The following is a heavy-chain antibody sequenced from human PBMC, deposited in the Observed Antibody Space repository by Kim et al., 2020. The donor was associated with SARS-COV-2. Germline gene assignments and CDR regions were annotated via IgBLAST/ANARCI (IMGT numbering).Heavy chain of an antibody. CDR1: GGSISSGGYY. CDR3: ARGVTICGVVINAFDI. Sequence: SETLSLTCAVSGGSISSGGYYWSWLRQHPGKGLEWFGYIYYSGGNYSNPSLRRRVTISVDTSKNQFSLKLRSVTAADTSVYYCARGVTICGVVINAFDIGGQGTMGTGPS. D-gene: IGHD3-3*01. J-gene: IGHJ3*02. V-gene: IGHV4-31*11. CDR2: IYYSGGN.